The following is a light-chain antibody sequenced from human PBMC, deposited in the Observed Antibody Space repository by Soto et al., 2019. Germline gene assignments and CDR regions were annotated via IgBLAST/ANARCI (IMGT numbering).Light chain of an antibody. V-gene: IGLV2-8*01. J-gene: IGLJ1*01. Sequence: QSLLTQAPSASGPPGQSVSISCTRTSSDVGGYNYVSWYQQHPGKAPKLMIYEVNKRPSGVPDRFSGSKSGNTASLTVSGLQAEDEADYYCSSYAGSSNVFGTGTKVTVL. CDR2: EVN. CDR3: SSYAGSSNV. CDR1: SSDVGGYNY.